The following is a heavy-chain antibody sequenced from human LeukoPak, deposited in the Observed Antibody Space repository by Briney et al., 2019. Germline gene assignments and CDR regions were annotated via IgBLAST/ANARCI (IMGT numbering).Heavy chain of an antibody. V-gene: IGHV3-74*01. CDR1: GFTFSNYW. CDR3: THLGWFDP. Sequence: GGSLRLSCAASGFTFSNYWMHWVRQTPGKGLVWVSRIDYDGSTTTYADSVKGRFTISRDNAKNTLYLQMNSLRAEDTAVYYCTHLGWFDPWGQGTLVTVSS. J-gene: IGHJ5*02. CDR2: IDYDGSTT.